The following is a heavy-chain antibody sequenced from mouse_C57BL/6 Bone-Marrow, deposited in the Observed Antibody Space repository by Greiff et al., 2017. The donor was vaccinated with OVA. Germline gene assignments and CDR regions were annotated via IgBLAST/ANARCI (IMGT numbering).Heavy chain of an antibody. CDR3: ARGGTLDY. D-gene: IGHD3-3*01. CDR1: GFSLTSYG. V-gene: IGHV2-2*01. CDR2: IWSGGST. Sequence: VMLVESGPGLVQPSQSLSITCTVSGFSLTSYGVHWVRQSPGKGLEWLGVIWSGGSTDYNAAFISRLSISKDNSKSQVFFKMNSLQADDTAIYYCARGGTLDYWGQGTTLTVSS. J-gene: IGHJ2*01.